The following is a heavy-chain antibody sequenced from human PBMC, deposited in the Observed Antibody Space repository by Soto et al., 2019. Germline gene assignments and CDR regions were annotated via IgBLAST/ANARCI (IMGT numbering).Heavy chain of an antibody. CDR1: GLTFSNYI. D-gene: IGHD2-2*01. CDR2: ISGGGSNT. V-gene: IGHV3-23*01. J-gene: IGHJ6*02. Sequence: GGSLRLSCAASGLTFSNYIMYWVRQAPGKGLEWVSAISGGGSNTYYADSVKGRFTVSRDNSKNTLYLQMNSLRAEDTAAYYCAKSRALPRSDGMAVWRQRSTVTVSS. CDR3: AKSRALPRSDGMAV.